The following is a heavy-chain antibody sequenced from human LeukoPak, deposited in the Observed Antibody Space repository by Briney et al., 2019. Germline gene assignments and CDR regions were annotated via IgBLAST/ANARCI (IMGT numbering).Heavy chain of an antibody. CDR2: INHSGST. Sequence: SETLSLTCAVYGGSFSGYYWSWIRQPPGKGLEWIGEINHSGSTNYNPSLKSRVTISVDTSKNKFSLKLSSVTAADTAVYYCARGFGVNSTYYDLDYWGQGTLVTVSS. CDR3: ARGFGVNSTYYDLDY. V-gene: IGHV4-34*01. CDR1: GGSFSGYY. D-gene: IGHD3-22*01. J-gene: IGHJ4*02.